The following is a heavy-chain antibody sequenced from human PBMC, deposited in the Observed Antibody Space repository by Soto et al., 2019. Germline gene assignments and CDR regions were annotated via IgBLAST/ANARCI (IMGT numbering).Heavy chain of an antibody. CDR2: ISSRGNII. CDR3: VRGGEAAIGTVNFDS. J-gene: IGHJ4*02. D-gene: IGHD2-15*01. Sequence: EVQLVESGGGLGQPGGSLTISCEASGFTFSSYEMNWVRQAPGRGLEWISFISSRGNIIYYAAPVKARFTISRDNAKKSLYLQMNNLTAEDSAVYFCVRGGEAAIGTVNFDSWGQGTLVIVSS. V-gene: IGHV3-48*03. CDR1: GFTFSSYE.